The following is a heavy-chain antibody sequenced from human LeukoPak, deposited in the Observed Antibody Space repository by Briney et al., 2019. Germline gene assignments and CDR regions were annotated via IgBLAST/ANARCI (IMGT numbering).Heavy chain of an antibody. CDR2: ITSSSNMI. V-gene: IGHV3-48*02. CDR3: ARDRPLSGFDFDY. D-gene: IGHD3-10*01. J-gene: IGHJ4*02. Sequence: PGGSLRLSCVASEFTFSTYSMNWVRQAPGKGLEWLSYITSSSNMIYYADSVKGRFTISRDNATNTLFLEMNSLRDEDTAVYYCARDRPLSGFDFDYWGRGTLVTVSS. CDR1: EFTFSTYS.